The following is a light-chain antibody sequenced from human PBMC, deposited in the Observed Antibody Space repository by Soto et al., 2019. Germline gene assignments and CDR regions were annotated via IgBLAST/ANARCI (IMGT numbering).Light chain of an antibody. CDR2: EVT. Sequence: QSVLTQPPSASGSPGQSVAISCTGTSSDVGGYDYVSWYQQHPGKAPKLMIYEVTIRPSGVPDRFSGSKSGTSASLAITGLQAEDEGDYYCQSYDSTLSARYVFGTGTKVTVL. J-gene: IGLJ1*01. V-gene: IGLV2-8*01. CDR3: QSYDSTLSARYV. CDR1: SSDVGGYDY.